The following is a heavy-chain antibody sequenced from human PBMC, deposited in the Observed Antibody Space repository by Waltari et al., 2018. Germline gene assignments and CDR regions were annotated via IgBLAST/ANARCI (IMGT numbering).Heavy chain of an antibody. CDR1: GYSISSGYY. Sequence: QVQLQESGPGLVKPSETLSLTCAVSGYSISSGYYWGWIRQPPGKGLEWIGSIYHSGSTYYNPSLKSRVTISVDTSKNQFSLKLSSVTAADTAVYYCARHDLQFPGGVWFDPWGQGTLVTVSS. CDR3: ARHDLQFPGGVWFDP. CDR2: IYHSGST. V-gene: IGHV4-38-2*01. J-gene: IGHJ5*02. D-gene: IGHD4-4*01.